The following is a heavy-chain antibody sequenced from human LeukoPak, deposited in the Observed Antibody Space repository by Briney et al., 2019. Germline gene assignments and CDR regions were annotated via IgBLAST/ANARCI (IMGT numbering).Heavy chain of an antibody. D-gene: IGHD2-2*01. CDR3: ARVAYCSSTSCLPLFDL. J-gene: IGHJ2*01. Sequence: PSQTLSLTCTVSGGSISSGGYYWSWIRQPPGKGLEWIGYIYHSGSTYYNPSLKSRVTISVDRSKNQFSLKLSSVTAADTAVYYCARVAYCSSTSCLPLFDLWGRGTLVTVSS. V-gene: IGHV4-30-2*01. CDR2: IYHSGST. CDR1: GGSISSGGYY.